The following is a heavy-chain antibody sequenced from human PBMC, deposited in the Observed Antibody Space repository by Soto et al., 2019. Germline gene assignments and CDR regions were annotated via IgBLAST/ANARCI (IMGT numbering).Heavy chain of an antibody. V-gene: IGHV3-66*01. Sequence: GGSLRLSCAASGFTVSSNYMSWVRQAPGKGLEWVSVIYSGGSTYYADSVKGRFTISRDNSKNTLYLQMNSLRAEDTAVYYCARAPGYGDYDDAFDIWGQGTMVTVSS. CDR2: IYSGGST. J-gene: IGHJ3*02. D-gene: IGHD4-17*01. CDR1: GFTVSSNY. CDR3: ARAPGYGDYDDAFDI.